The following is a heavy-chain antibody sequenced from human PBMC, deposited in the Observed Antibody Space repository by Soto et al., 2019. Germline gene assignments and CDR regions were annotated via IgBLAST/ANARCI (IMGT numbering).Heavy chain of an antibody. Sequence: GGSLRLSCAASGFTFSSYAMSWVRQAPGKGLGWVSAISGSGGSTYYADSVKGRFTISRDNSKNTLYLQMNSLRAEDTAVYYCAKDHYARGQQLVDFDYWGQGTLVTVSS. D-gene: IGHD6-13*01. V-gene: IGHV3-23*01. CDR2: ISGSGGST. CDR1: GFTFSSYA. CDR3: AKDHYARGQQLVDFDY. J-gene: IGHJ4*02.